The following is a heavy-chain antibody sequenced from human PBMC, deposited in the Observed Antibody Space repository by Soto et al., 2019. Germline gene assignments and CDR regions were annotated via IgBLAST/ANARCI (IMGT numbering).Heavy chain of an antibody. J-gene: IGHJ6*02. V-gene: IGHV5-10-1*01. Sequence: GESLKISCKGSGYSFTSYWIGWVRQMPGKGLEWMGRIDPSDSYTNYSPSFQGHVTISADKSISTAYLQWSSLKASDTAMYYCARLIGITIFGVVRNYYYGMDVWGQGTTVTV. CDR1: GYSFTSYW. D-gene: IGHD3-3*01. CDR2: IDPSDSYT. CDR3: ARLIGITIFGVVRNYYYGMDV.